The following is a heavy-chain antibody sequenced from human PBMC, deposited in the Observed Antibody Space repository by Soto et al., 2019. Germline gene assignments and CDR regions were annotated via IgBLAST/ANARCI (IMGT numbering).Heavy chain of an antibody. CDR1: GYTFTSYY. V-gene: IGHV1-46*01. D-gene: IGHD2-2*02. CDR3: ARDRLGYCSSTSCDRFLDGYNWFDP. CDR2: INPSGGST. J-gene: IGHJ5*02. Sequence: ASVKVSCKASGYTFTSYYMHWVRQAPGQGLEWMGIINPSGGSTSYAQKFQGRVTMTRDTSTSTVYMELSSLRSEDTAVYYCARDRLGYCSSTSCDRFLDGYNWFDPWGQGTLVTVSS.